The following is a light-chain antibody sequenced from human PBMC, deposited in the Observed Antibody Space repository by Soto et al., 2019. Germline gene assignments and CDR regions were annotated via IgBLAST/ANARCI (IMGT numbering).Light chain of an antibody. CDR3: CSYAGSTTEV. J-gene: IGLJ1*01. V-gene: IGLV2-23*02. Sequence: QSVLTQPASVSGSPGQSITISCTGTSSDVGSYNLVSWYQQHPGKAPKLMIYEVSKRPSGVSNRFSGSKSVNTASLTISGLQAEDEADYYCCSYAGSTTEVFGTGTKLTVL. CDR2: EVS. CDR1: SSDVGSYNL.